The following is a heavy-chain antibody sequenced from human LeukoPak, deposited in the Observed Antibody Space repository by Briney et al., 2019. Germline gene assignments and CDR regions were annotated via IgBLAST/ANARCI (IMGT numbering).Heavy chain of an antibody. J-gene: IGHJ6*03. V-gene: IGHV4-4*07. D-gene: IGHD1-26*01. Sequence: SETLSLTCTVSGGSISSYYWSWIRQPAGKGLEWIGRIYTSGSTNYNPSPTSRVTISVDTSKNKFSLKLSSVTAADTAVYYGARWNKWELYYYYYMHVWGKGTTVTVSS. CDR2: IYTSGST. CDR1: GGSISSYY. CDR3: ARWNKWELYYYYYMHV.